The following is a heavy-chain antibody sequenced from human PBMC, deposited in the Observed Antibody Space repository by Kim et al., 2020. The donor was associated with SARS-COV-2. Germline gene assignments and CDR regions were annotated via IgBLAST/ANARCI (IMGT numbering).Heavy chain of an antibody. Sequence: GGSLRLSCVGSGFSFTNYAMSWVRQAPGKGLDWVSRISGSGGGTFYADSVKGRFTISRDNSKNTLYLQRNSLRVEDTAVYYCTRFKWFGEEGFWGQGTLVTVSS. CDR1: GFSFTNYA. D-gene: IGHD3-10*01. CDR3: TRFKWFGEEGF. V-gene: IGHV3-23*01. CDR2: ISGSGGGT. J-gene: IGHJ4*02.